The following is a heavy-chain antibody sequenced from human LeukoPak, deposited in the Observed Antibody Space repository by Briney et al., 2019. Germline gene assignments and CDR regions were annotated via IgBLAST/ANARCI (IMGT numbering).Heavy chain of an antibody. J-gene: IGHJ4*02. CDR1: GFMFSSNW. Sequence: GGSLRLSCVASGFMFSSNWMSWVRLAPGKGLEWVANIKEDGTETYYVDSVKGRFTISRDNAKNSLYLQMNSLRVEDTAVYYCAKEGRSLQAYWGQGTLVTVSS. D-gene: IGHD5-24*01. V-gene: IGHV3-7*03. CDR3: AKEGRSLQAY. CDR2: IKEDGTET.